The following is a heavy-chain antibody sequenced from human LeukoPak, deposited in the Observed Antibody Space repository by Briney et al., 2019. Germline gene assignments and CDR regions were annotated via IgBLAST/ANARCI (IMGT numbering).Heavy chain of an antibody. CDR1: RYTFTSYD. V-gene: IGHV1-8*01. CDR2: MNPNTGRT. Sequence: ASVKVSCKASRYTFTSYDINWVREAAGQGLEGMGWMNPNTGRTGYAQKFQGRITMTRDTSINTAYMELTNLRSEDTAIYYCARLSQTPDYYTLGGYYYLGYWGQGTPVTVSS. CDR3: ARLSQTPDYYTLGGYYYLGY. D-gene: IGHD3-10*01. J-gene: IGHJ4*02.